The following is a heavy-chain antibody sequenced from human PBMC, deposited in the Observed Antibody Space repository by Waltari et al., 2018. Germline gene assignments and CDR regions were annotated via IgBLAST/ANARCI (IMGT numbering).Heavy chain of an antibody. CDR1: GGSISSYY. Sequence: QVQLQESGPGLVKPSETLSLPCTVSGGSISSYYWSWIRQPPGKGLEWIGYIYDSGSTNYNPSLKSRVTISVDTSKNQFSLKLSSVTAADTAVYYCARDNGSGWYTLDYWGQGTLVTVSS. CDR3: ARDNGSGWYTLDY. J-gene: IGHJ4*02. V-gene: IGHV4-59*01. D-gene: IGHD6-19*01. CDR2: IYDSGST.